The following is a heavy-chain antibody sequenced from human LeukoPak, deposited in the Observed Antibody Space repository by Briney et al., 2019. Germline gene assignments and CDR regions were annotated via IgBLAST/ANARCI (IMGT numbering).Heavy chain of an antibody. CDR3: AASIMVVAAMDAFDI. Sequence: ASVKVSCKASGYTFTGYYIPWVRQAPGQGLEWMGRINPNSGGTSYAQNFQGRVTMTRDTSINTAYMELGRLRSDDTAVYYCAASIMVVAAMDAFDIWGQGTRVTVSS. V-gene: IGHV1-2*06. D-gene: IGHD2-15*01. CDR2: INPNSGGT. J-gene: IGHJ3*02. CDR1: GYTFTGYY.